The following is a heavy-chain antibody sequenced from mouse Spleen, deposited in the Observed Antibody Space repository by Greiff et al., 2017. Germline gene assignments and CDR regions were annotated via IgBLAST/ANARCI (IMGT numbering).Heavy chain of an antibody. V-gene: IGHV5-17*01. Sequence: EVKVEESGGGLVKPGGSLKLSCAASGFTFSDYGMHWVRQAPEKGLEWVAYISSGSSTIYYADTVKGRFTISRDNAKNTLFLQMTSLRSEDTAMYYCARVYGPYYAMDYWGQGTSVTVSS. J-gene: IGHJ4*01. CDR3: ARVYGPYYAMDY. CDR2: ISSGSSTI. CDR1: GFTFSDYG. D-gene: IGHD2-10*02.